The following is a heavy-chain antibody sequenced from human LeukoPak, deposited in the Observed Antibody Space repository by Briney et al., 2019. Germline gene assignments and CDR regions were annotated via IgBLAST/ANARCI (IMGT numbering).Heavy chain of an antibody. Sequence: GGSLTLSCAASGLTFRSYWMHWVRQAPGKGLVWVLCINSDGSSIAYADSVRGRYTISRDNAKNTLYLQMSSLRAEDTAVYYCARDRGDFWSGYDAFDIWGQGTMVTVSS. CDR1: GLTFRSYW. J-gene: IGHJ3*02. CDR2: INSDGSSI. D-gene: IGHD3-3*01. V-gene: IGHV3-74*01. CDR3: ARDRGDFWSGYDAFDI.